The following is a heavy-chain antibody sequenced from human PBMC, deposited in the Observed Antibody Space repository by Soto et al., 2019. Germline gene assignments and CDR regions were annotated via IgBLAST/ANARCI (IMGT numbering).Heavy chain of an antibody. CDR2: IYTSGST. J-gene: IGHJ4*02. CDR3: ARADGATCDY. V-gene: IGHV4-4*07. Sequence: SETLPRTCTVSRGPISSYYRSLIRQPAGKGLEWIGRIYTSGSTNYNLSCKSRVTMSVDTSKNQFCLKLSSVTAADTAVYYCARADGATCDYWGQGTLVTVSS. D-gene: IGHD4-17*01. CDR1: RGPISSYY.